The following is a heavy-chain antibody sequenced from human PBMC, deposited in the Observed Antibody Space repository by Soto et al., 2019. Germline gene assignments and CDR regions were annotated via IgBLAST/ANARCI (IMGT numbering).Heavy chain of an antibody. J-gene: IGHJ3*02. V-gene: IGHV1-18*01. D-gene: IGHD3-10*01. CDR1: GGTFSSYA. CDR3: ARTQPQSVFGAFDI. CDR2: ISAYNGNT. Sequence: ASVKVSCKASGGTFSSYAISWVRQAPGQGLEWMGWISAYNGNTNYAQKLQGRVTMTTDTSTSTAYMELRSLRSDDTAVYYCARTQPQSVFGAFDIWGQGTMVTVSS.